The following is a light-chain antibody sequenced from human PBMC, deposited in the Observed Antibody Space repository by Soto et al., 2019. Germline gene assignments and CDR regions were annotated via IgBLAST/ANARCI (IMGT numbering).Light chain of an antibody. J-gene: IGLJ2*01. CDR2: VGTGGIVG. CDR3: GADHGSGSNFVVV. CDR1: SGYSNYK. Sequence: QSVLTQPPSASASLGASVTLTCTPSSGYSNYKVDWYQQRPGKGPRFVMRVGTGGIVGSKGDGIPDRFSVLGSGLNRYLTIKNIQEEDESDYHCGADHGSGSNFVVVFGGGTKVTVL. V-gene: IGLV9-49*01.